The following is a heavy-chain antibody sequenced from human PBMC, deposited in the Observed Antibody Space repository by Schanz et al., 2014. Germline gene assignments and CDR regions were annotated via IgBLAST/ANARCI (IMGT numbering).Heavy chain of an antibody. CDR1: GGSISSGGYT. J-gene: IGHJ6*02. CDR2: IHYSGTT. CDR3: ARGVGDFWNGYLHSMDI. D-gene: IGHD3-3*01. Sequence: QVQLQESGPGLVKPSQTLSLTCAVSGGSISSGGYTWSWIRQPAGKGLEWIGYIHYSGTTNYNPSLKSRVTSSVDTSKNQFSLKLSAVTAADTAVYYCARGVGDFWNGYLHSMDIWGQGTTVTVSS. V-gene: IGHV4-61*10.